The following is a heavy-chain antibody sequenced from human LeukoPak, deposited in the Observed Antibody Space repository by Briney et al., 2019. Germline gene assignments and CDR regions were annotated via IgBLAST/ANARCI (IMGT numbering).Heavy chain of an antibody. D-gene: IGHD7-27*01. CDR1: GFTVSNSW. J-gene: IGHJ4*02. CDR2: INNDGNRI. Sequence: GGSLRLSCAASGFTVSNSWMIWVRQSPGKGLMYVSEINNDGNRIRYADSVKGRFTISRDGAKNTLFLQMNSLRDDGPAMYYCARGGLPGGFGYWGQGMLVTVSS. CDR3: ARGGLPGGFGY. V-gene: IGHV3-74*01.